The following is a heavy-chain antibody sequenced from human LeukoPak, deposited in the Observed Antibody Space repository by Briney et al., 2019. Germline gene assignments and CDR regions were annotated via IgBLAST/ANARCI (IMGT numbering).Heavy chain of an antibody. CDR2: IRSKAYGGTT. Sequence: GGSLRLSCTASGFTFGDYPMSWVRQAPGKGLEWVGFIRSKAYGGTTEYAASVKGRFTISRDDSKSIAYLQMNSLKTEDTAVYYCTGGAMASYYYYYYGMDVWGKGTTVTVSS. CDR3: TGGAMASYYYYYYGMDV. D-gene: IGHD3-16*01. J-gene: IGHJ6*04. V-gene: IGHV3-49*04. CDR1: GFTFGDYP.